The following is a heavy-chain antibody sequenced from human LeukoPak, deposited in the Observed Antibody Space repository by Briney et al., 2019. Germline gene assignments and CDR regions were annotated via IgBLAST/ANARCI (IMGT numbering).Heavy chain of an antibody. J-gene: IGHJ4*02. CDR2: ISGSGGNT. D-gene: IGHD2-2*02. CDR3: ARTSHRYCSSTSCYTFDY. CDR1: GLTFSSYA. V-gene: IGHV3-23*01. Sequence: GGSLRLSCAASGLTFSSYAMNWVRQAPGKGLEWVSAISGSGGNTYYADSVKGRFTISRDNSKNTLYLQMNSLRAKDTAVYYCARTSHRYCSSTSCYTFDYWGQGTLVTVSS.